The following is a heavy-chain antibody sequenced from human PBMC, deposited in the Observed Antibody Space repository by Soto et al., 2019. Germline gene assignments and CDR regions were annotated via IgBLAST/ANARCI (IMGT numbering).Heavy chain of an antibody. CDR1: GYTFTSYA. CDR3: ARDLLTLIAVAGTFDY. CDR2: INAGNGNT. Sequence: ASVKVSCKASGYTFTSYAMHWVRQAPGQRLEWMGGINAGNGNTKYSQKFQGRVTITRDTSASTAYMELSSLRSEDTAVYYCARDLLTLIAVAGTFDYWGQGTLVTVPQ. J-gene: IGHJ4*02. D-gene: IGHD6-19*01. V-gene: IGHV1-3*01.